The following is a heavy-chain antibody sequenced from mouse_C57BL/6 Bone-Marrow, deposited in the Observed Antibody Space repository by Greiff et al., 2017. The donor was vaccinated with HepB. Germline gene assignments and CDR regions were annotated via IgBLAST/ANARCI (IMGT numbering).Heavy chain of an antibody. CDR3: ARSEVAYGSSYWYFDV. V-gene: IGHV1-63*01. D-gene: IGHD1-1*01. J-gene: IGHJ1*03. CDR1: GYTFTNYW. Sequence: VQLVESGAELVRPGTSVKMSCKASGYTFTNYWIGWAKQRPGHGLEWIGDIYPGGGYTNYNEKFKGKATLTAGKSSSTAYMQFSSLTSEDSAIYYCARSEVAYGSSYWYFDVWGTGTTVTVSS. CDR2: IYPGGGYT.